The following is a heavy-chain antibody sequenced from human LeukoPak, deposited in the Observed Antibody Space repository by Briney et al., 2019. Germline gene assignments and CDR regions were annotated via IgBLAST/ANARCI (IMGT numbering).Heavy chain of an antibody. D-gene: IGHD2-21*02. V-gene: IGHV3-33*01. CDR1: GFTFSSYG. CDR2: IWYDGSNK. J-gene: IGHJ4*02. Sequence: GRSLRLSCAASGFTFSSYGMHWVRQAPGKGLEWVAVIWYDGSNKYYADSVKGRFTISRDNSKNTLYLQMDSLRAEDTAVYYCAREGRCGGDCYYDYWGQGTLVTVSS. CDR3: AREGRCGGDCYYDY.